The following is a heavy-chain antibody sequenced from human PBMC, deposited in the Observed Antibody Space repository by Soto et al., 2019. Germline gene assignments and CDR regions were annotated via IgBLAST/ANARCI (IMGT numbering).Heavy chain of an antibody. CDR1: GGTFSSYA. D-gene: IGHD2-21*02. CDR3: ARDCGGDCSARYYYGMDV. J-gene: IGHJ6*02. CDR2: IIPIFGTA. V-gene: IGHV1-69*13. Sequence: GASVKVSCKASGGTFSSYAISWVRQAPGQGLEWMGGIIPIFGTANYAQKFQGRVTITADESTSTAYMELSSLRSEDTAVYYCARDCGGDCSARYYYGMDVWGQGTTVTVSS.